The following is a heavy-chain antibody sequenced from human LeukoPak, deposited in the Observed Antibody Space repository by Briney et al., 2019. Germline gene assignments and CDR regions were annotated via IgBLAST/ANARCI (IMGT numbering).Heavy chain of an antibody. CDR1: GFTFSSYW. J-gene: IGHJ6*03. CDR2: IKQDGSQK. V-gene: IGHV3-7*01. CDR3: ARWSGYDSKYYYYYYMDV. D-gene: IGHD5-12*01. Sequence: GGSLRLSCAASGFTFSSYWMSWVRQAPGKGLEWVANIKQDGSQKYYMDSVKGRFVISRDNAKNSLYLQMNSLRDEDTAVYYCARWSGYDSKYYYYYYMDVWGKGTTVTISS.